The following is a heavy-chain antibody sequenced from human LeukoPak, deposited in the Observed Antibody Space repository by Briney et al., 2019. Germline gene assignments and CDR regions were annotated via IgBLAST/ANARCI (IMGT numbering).Heavy chain of an antibody. CDR3: ARAPLSGNLYSGSYYPDY. Sequence: PGGSLRLSCAASGFTFSTYGMDWVRQAPGRGLEWVSSISSSTTYMYYADSVKGRFTISRDDAKNSLYLQMHSLRAKDTAVYYCARAPLSGNLYSGSYYPDYWGQGTLVTVSS. CDR2: ISSSTTYM. CDR1: GFTFSTYG. J-gene: IGHJ4*02. D-gene: IGHD1-26*01. V-gene: IGHV3-21*01.